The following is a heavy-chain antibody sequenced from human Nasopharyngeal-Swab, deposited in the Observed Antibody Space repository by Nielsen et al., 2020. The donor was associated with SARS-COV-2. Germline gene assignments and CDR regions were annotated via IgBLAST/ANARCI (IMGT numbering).Heavy chain of an antibody. J-gene: IGHJ4*02. CDR2: INHSGST. CDR1: GGSFSGYY. Sequence: TLSLTCAVYGGSFSGYYWSWIRQPPGKGLEWIGEINHSGSTNYNPSLKSRVTISVDTSKNQFSLKLSSVTAADTAVYYCAREYSSSSALLDYWGQGTLVTVSS. D-gene: IGHD6-6*01. V-gene: IGHV4-34*01. CDR3: AREYSSSSALLDY.